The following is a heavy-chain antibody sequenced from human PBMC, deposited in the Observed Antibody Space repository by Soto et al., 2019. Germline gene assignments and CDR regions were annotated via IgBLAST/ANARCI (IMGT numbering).Heavy chain of an antibody. V-gene: IGHV1-2*04. CDR2: INPNSGGT. Sequence: AXVKVSCMASGYTFTGYYMHWVRQAPGQCLEGMGWINPNSGGTNYAQKFQGWVTMTRDTSISTAYMELSRLRSDDTAVYYCARVHADTYYYDSSGFYYFDYWGQGTLVTVSS. CDR1: GYTFTGYY. CDR3: ARVHADTYYYDSSGFYYFDY. D-gene: IGHD3-22*01. J-gene: IGHJ4*02.